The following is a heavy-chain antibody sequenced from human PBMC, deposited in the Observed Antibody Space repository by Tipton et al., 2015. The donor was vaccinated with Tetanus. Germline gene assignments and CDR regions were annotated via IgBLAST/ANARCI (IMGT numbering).Heavy chain of an antibody. Sequence: TLSLTCTVSGGSISSYYWSWIRQPPGKGLEWIGYIYYSGSTNYNPSLKSRVTISVDTSKNQFSLKLSSVTAADTAVYYCARALIAAAAQGLDPWGQGTLVTVSS. CDR3: ARALIAAAAQGLDP. CDR2: IYYSGST. J-gene: IGHJ5*02. D-gene: IGHD6-13*01. CDR1: GGSISSYY. V-gene: IGHV4-59*12.